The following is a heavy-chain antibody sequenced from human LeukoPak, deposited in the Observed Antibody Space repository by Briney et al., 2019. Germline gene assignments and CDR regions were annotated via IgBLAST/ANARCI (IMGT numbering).Heavy chain of an antibody. CDR2: IHYSGST. V-gene: IGHV4-39*07. CDR1: GGSISSSSYY. J-gene: IGHJ6*03. D-gene: IGHD3-10*01. Sequence: PSETLSLTCTVSGGSISSSSYYWGWIRQPPGKGLEWIGSIHYSGSTNYNPSLKSRVSMSVDTSKNQFSLKLSSVTAADTAVYYCARDLGYYGSGDILGYYYYMDVWGKGTTVTVSS. CDR3: ARDLGYYGSGDILGYYYYMDV.